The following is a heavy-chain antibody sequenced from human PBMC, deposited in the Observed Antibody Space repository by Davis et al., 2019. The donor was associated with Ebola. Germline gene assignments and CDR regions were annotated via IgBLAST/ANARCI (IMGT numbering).Heavy chain of an antibody. Sequence: ASVQVSCKASGGTFSSYGISCVRQAPGQGLEWMGWISAYNGNTNYAQKLQGRVTMTTDTSTSTAYMELRSLRSDDTAVYYCASGIMITFGGVIDYYYGMDVWGQGTTVTVSS. CDR2: ISAYNGNT. CDR3: ASGIMITFGGVIDYYYGMDV. D-gene: IGHD3-16*02. CDR1: GGTFSSYG. J-gene: IGHJ6*02. V-gene: IGHV1-18*04.